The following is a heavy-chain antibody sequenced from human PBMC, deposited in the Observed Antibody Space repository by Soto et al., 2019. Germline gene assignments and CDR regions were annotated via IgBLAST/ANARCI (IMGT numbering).Heavy chain of an antibody. CDR3: ARDRQGSGSHPRGGMVV. J-gene: IGHJ6*02. Sequence: QVQLVQSGAEVKKPGSSVKVSCKASGGTFSSYAISWVRQAPGQGLEWMGGIIPIFGTANYAQKFQGRVTITADGSTSEAYRELSSLRSEDTAVYYCARDRQGSGSHPRGGMVVWGQGTTVTVSS. D-gene: IGHD3-10*01. CDR1: GGTFSSYA. CDR2: IIPIFGTA. V-gene: IGHV1-69*01.